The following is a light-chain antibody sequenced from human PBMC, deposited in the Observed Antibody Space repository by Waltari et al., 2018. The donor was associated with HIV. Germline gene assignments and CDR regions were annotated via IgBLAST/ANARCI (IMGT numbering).Light chain of an antibody. CDR2: EDS. CDR3: YSTDSSDWV. Sequence: SYELTQPPSVSVSPGHTARITCSGDALPQNYDYWYQQKSGQAPVLVIYEDSKRPSGIPERFSGSSSGTMATLTISGAQVEDEADYYCYSTDSSDWVFGGGTKLTVL. J-gene: IGLJ3*02. CDR1: ALPQNY. V-gene: IGLV3-10*01.